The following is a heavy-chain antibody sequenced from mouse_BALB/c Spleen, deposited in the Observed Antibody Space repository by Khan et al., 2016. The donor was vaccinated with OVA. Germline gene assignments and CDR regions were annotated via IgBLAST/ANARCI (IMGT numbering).Heavy chain of an antibody. CDR1: GFSLTNYG. Sequence: QVQLQQSGPGLVAPSQSLSITCTISGFSLTNYGIHWVRQPPGKGLEWLLVIWSDGSTTYNSALKSRLTITKDNSKSQVFLKMNSLQTDDTAIYFCTRQPYYHYNVMDYWGQGTSVTVSS. V-gene: IGHV2-6-1*01. D-gene: IGHD2-10*01. J-gene: IGHJ4*01. CDR3: TRQPYYHYNVMDY. CDR2: IWSDGST.